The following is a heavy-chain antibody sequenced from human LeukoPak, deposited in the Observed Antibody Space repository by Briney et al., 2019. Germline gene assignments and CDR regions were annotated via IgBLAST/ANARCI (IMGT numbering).Heavy chain of an antibody. Sequence: PGGSLRLSCAASGFTFSSYWMRWVRQAPGKGLVWVSRINSDGSSTSYADSVKGRFTISRDNAKNTLYLQMNSLRAEDTAVYYCARGGFDVPGMDVWGHGTTVTVSS. CDR1: GFTFSSYW. D-gene: IGHD3-10*02. V-gene: IGHV3-74*01. CDR2: INSDGSST. CDR3: ARGGFDVPGMDV. J-gene: IGHJ6*02.